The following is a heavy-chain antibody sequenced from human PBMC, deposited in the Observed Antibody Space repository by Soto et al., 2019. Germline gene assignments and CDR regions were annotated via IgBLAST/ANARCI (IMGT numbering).Heavy chain of an antibody. CDR1: GFTFSSYG. CDR3: AKDAIVVVPAAKRSYGMDV. V-gene: IGHV3-30*18. CDR2: ISYDGSNK. J-gene: IGHJ6*02. Sequence: PGGSLRLSCADSGFTFSSYGMHWVRQAPGKGLEWVALISYDGSNKYYADSVKGRFTISRDNSKSTLYLQMNSLRAEDTAVYYCAKDAIVVVPAAKRSYGMDVWGQGXTVTVS. D-gene: IGHD2-2*01.